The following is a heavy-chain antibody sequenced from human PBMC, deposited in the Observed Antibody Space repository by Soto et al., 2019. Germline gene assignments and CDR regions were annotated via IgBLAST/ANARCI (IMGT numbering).Heavy chain of an antibody. CDR2: ISYDGSNK. J-gene: IGHJ4*02. CDR3: AKGQGSGSYQNPFDY. V-gene: IGHV3-30-3*01. D-gene: IGHD1-26*01. CDR1: GFTFSSYA. Sequence: QVQLVESGGGVVQPGRSLRLSCAASGFTFSSYAMHWVRQAPGTGLEWVAVISYDGSNKYYADSVKGRFTISRDNSKNTLHLQMNSLRAEDTAVYYCAKGQGSGSYQNPFDYWGQGTLVTVSS.